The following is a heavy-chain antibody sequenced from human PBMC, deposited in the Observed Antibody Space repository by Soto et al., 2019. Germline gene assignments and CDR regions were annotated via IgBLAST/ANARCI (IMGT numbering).Heavy chain of an antibody. J-gene: IGHJ4*02. Sequence: QVQLVQSGTEVKKPGSSVKVSGKGSGGTFRNYPINWVRQAPGQGLEWMGSIFPLTDIPDYAQNFQARLTISADKSTSTAYMELSSLTSDDTAMYFCARGPLVVLNYFESWGQGTLVTVSS. CDR2: IFPLTDIP. CDR1: GGTFRNYP. V-gene: IGHV1-69*02. CDR3: ARGPLVVLNYFES.